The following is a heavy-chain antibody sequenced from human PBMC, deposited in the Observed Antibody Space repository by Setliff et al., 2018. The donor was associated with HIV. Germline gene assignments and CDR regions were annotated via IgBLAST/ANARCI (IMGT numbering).Heavy chain of an antibody. Sequence: SETLSLTCTVSGGSISSYYWSWIRQPPGKGLEWIGYIYTSVTTNYNPSLKSRVTISVDTSKNQFSMKLSSVTAADTAVYYCARVRHSSGWHGSPGYMDVWGKGTTVTVSS. CDR2: IYTSVTT. CDR3: ARVRHSSGWHGSPGYMDV. CDR1: GGSISSYY. J-gene: IGHJ6*03. D-gene: IGHD6-19*01. V-gene: IGHV4-4*08.